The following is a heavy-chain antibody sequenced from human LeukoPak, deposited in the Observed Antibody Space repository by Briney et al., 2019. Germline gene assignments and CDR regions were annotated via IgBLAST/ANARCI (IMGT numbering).Heavy chain of an antibody. V-gene: IGHV1-46*01. CDR2: INPSSGST. Sequence: GASVNVSCKASGYTLTGYYFHWVRQAPGQGLEWMGVINPSSGSTSYVQKFQGRVTMTRDTSTSTVYMELSNLKSEDTAVYYCARASGSKNSGDSWGQGPRVSVSS. J-gene: IGHJ4*02. D-gene: IGHD1-26*01. CDR1: GYTLTGYY. CDR3: ARASGSKNSGDS.